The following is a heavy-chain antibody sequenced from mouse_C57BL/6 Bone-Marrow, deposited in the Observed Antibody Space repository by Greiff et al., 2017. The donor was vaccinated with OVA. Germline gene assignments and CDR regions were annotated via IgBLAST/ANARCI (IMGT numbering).Heavy chain of an antibody. Sequence: QVQLQQSGPELVKPGASVKISCKASGYAFSSSWMNWVKQRPGKGLEWIGRIYPGDGDTNYNGKFKGKATLTADKSSSTAYMQLSSLTSEDSAVYFCARWILAHWYFDVWGTGTTVTVSS. CDR2: IYPGDGDT. V-gene: IGHV1-82*01. J-gene: IGHJ1*03. CDR3: ARWILAHWYFDV. CDR1: GYAFSSSW.